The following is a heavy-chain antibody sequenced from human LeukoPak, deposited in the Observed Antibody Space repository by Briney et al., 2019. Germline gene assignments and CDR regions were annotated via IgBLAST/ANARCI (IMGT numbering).Heavy chain of an antibody. CDR1: GFTFSDFW. CDR2: INSGGTVT. CDR3: AKDQVVTPEYYFDY. V-gene: IGHV3-74*01. D-gene: IGHD4-23*01. Sequence: GGSLRLSCAASGFTFSDFWMHWVRQAPGKGLVWVSRINSGGTVTNYADSVKGRLTVSRDNSKNTLYLQMNSLRVEDTAVYYCAKDQVVTPEYYFDYWGQGTLVTVSS. J-gene: IGHJ4*02.